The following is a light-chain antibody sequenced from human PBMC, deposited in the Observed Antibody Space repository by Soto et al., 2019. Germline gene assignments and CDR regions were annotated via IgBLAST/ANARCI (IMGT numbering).Light chain of an antibody. CDR2: STF. CDR1: QTVNNN. V-gene: IGKV3-15*01. CDR3: QQYNNWPLS. Sequence: EIVMTQSPATLSVSPGERATLSCRASQTVNNNLAWYQQKVGQAPRLLIYSTFNRATGVPARFSGSGSGTDFTLTISSLQSEDFAFYYCQQYNNWPLSFGGGTKVVIK. J-gene: IGKJ4*01.